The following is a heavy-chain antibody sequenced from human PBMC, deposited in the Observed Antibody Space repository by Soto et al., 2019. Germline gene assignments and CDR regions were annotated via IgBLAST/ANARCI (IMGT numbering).Heavy chain of an antibody. Sequence: EVQLVESGGGLVQPGGSLRLSCAASGFTFSTYWMTWVRQAPGKGLEWVANIKEDGSEKNYVDSVKGRFTISRDNAQGSLYLQMNSLRAEDTAVYYCARFTTRYCTNLVCYTGGYYFDYWGQGTLVTVSS. CDR2: IKEDGSEK. J-gene: IGHJ4*02. V-gene: IGHV3-7*01. CDR1: GFTFSTYW. D-gene: IGHD2-8*01. CDR3: ARFTTRYCTNLVCYTGGYYFDY.